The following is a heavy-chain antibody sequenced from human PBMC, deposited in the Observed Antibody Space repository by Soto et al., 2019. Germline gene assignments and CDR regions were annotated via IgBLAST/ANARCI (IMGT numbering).Heavy chain of an antibody. CDR1: GFMFRNYY. Sequence: EVQLVESGGGLVQPGGSLRLSCAASGFMFRNYYMNWVRQAPGKGLEWVANIEKDGSEENYVDSVKGRFTISRDNAKNSLYPQMNSLRAEDTAVYYCAGGSGWESDFWGQGTHVTVSS. J-gene: IGHJ4*02. D-gene: IGHD6-19*01. CDR2: IEKDGSEE. V-gene: IGHV3-7*05. CDR3: AGGSGWESDF.